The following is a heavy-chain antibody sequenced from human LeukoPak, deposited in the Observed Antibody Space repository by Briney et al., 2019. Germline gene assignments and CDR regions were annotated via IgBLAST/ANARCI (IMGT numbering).Heavy chain of an antibody. Sequence: PSETLSLTCAVYGGSFSDYNWTWLRQSPQTGLEWIGEINDSGTTHFNPSLKSRVTISVDTAKYQFSLRLSSVTAADTAVYFCARGLDLYGLDIWGQGTLVTVSS. D-gene: IGHD4-17*01. CDR3: ARGLDLYGLDI. V-gene: IGHV4-34*01. CDR1: GGSFSDYN. CDR2: INDSGTT. J-gene: IGHJ4*02.